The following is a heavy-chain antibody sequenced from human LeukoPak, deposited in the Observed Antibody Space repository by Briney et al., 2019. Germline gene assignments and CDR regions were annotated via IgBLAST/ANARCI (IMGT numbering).Heavy chain of an antibody. D-gene: IGHD3-3*01. CDR1: GGSFSSYY. CDR2: IYTSGST. CDR3: ARVGVWSGPGGWFDP. J-gene: IGHJ5*02. Sequence: SETLSLTCTVSGGSFSSYYWSWIRQPAGKGLEWIGRIYTSGSTNYNPSLKSRVAISVDTSKNQFSLKLSSVTAADTAVYYCARVGVWSGPGGWFDPWGQGTLVTVSS. V-gene: IGHV4-4*07.